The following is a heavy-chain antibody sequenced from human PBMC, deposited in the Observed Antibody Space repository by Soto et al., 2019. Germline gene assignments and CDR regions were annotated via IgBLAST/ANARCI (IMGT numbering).Heavy chain of an antibody. V-gene: IGHV3-23*01. CDR3: DPMGV. J-gene: IGHJ6*02. Sequence: VGSLRLSCAASGFTFSGYARSWVRQAPGKGLEWVSAISGSDNTTCYADSVKGRFTISRDNSKNTLYLQMSSLGADDTAVYYCDPMGVWGQGTTVTVPS. CDR1: GFTFSGYA. CDR2: ISGSDNTT.